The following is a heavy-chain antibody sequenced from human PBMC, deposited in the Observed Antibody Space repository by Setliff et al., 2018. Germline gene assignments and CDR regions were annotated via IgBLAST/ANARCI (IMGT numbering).Heavy chain of an antibody. CDR1: GGSISSHY. CDR3: ARDRVVVLAGRRGFYFDY. V-gene: IGHV4-4*07. D-gene: IGHD2-15*01. CDR2: LYTSGDT. J-gene: IGHJ4*02. Sequence: NPSETLSLTCTVSGGSISSHYWTWIRQPAGKGLEWTGRLYTSGDTNYNPSLKSRVSMSLDTSKNQFSLKLSSVTAADTAVYYCARDRVVVLAGRRGFYFDYWGQGTLVTVSS.